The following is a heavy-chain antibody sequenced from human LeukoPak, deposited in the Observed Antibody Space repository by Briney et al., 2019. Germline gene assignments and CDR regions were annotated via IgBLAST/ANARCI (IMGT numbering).Heavy chain of an antibody. Sequence: GGSLRLSCAASGFTFSSYSMNWVRQAPGKGLEWVSSISSSSYIYYADSVKGRFTISRDNAKNSLYLQMNSLRAEDTAVYYCAPDCSSTSCYLYRYFQHWGQGNLVTVSS. D-gene: IGHD2-2*01. CDR1: GFTFSSYS. V-gene: IGHV3-21*01. J-gene: IGHJ1*01. CDR2: ISSSSYI. CDR3: APDCSSTSCYLYRYFQH.